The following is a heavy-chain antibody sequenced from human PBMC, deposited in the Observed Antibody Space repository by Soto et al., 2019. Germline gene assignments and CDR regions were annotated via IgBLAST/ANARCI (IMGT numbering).Heavy chain of an antibody. CDR1: GFTFTDYY. J-gene: IGHJ4*02. CDR3: ARGHDSSGYYIGY. V-gene: IGHV3-66*01. Sequence: VQLVESGGGLVKPGGSLRLSCAASGFTFTDYYMSWIRQAPGKGLEWVSVIYGGGSRYYADSVGGRFTISRDNSKNTVYLQMNSLRVEDTAVYYCARGHDSSGYYIGYWGQGTRVTVSS. CDR2: IYGGGSR. D-gene: IGHD3-22*01.